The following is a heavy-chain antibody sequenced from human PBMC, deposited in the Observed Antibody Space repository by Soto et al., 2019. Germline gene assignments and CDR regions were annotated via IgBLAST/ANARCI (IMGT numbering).Heavy chain of an antibody. CDR1: GFTFSSYG. Sequence: QVQLVESGGGVVQPGRSLRLSCAASGFTFSSYGMHWVRQAPGKGLEWVAVIWYDGSNKYYADSVKGRFTISRDNSKNTLYLQRNSLRAEDTAVYYCAREAYDSSGYYSGGWYFDLWGRGTLVTVSS. CDR3: AREAYDSSGYYSGGWYFDL. CDR2: IWYDGSNK. J-gene: IGHJ2*01. V-gene: IGHV3-33*01. D-gene: IGHD3-22*01.